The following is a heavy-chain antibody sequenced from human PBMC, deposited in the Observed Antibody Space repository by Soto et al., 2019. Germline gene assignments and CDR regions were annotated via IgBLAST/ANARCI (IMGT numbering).Heavy chain of an antibody. CDR3: ARAKVAEPSPYYFDY. V-gene: IGHV4-34*01. D-gene: IGHD2-15*01. CDR2: INYSGST. J-gene: IGHJ4*02. Sequence: SETLSLTCAVYGGSFSGYYWSWIRQPPGKGLEWIGEINYSGSTNYNPSLKSRVTISVDTSKNQFSLKLSSVTAADTAVYYCARAKVAEPSPYYFDYWGQGTLVTVSS. CDR1: GGSFSGYY.